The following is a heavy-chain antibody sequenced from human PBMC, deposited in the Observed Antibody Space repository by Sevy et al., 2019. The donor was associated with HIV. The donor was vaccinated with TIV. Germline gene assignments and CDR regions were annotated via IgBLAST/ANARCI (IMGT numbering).Heavy chain of an antibody. Sequence: GGSLRLSCGASGFTFSSYDMHWVRQAAGKGLEWVSGIGSGGDAYYPGSVKGRFTISRENAKNSLYLQMNSLSAGDTAVYYCERSGGYSDYGMDVWGQGTTVTVSS. CDR2: IGSGGDA. CDR3: ERSGGYSDYGMDV. V-gene: IGHV3-13*01. CDR1: GFTFSSYD. D-gene: IGHD5-12*01. J-gene: IGHJ6*02.